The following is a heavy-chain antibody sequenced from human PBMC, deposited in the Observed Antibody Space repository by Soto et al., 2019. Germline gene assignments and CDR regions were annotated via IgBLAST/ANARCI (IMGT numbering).Heavy chain of an antibody. J-gene: IGHJ4*02. CDR1: GFTFSTYA. CDR2: ISNSGGST. CDR3: VKMASKRYSYGRGACLDY. D-gene: IGHD5-18*01. Sequence: GGSLRLSCAASGFTFSTYAMSWVRQAPGKGLEWVSAISNSGGSTYYADSVKGRFTISRDNSKNTLYLQMNSLRTEDTAVYYCVKMASKRYSYGRGACLDYWGQGTLVTVSS. V-gene: IGHV3-23*01.